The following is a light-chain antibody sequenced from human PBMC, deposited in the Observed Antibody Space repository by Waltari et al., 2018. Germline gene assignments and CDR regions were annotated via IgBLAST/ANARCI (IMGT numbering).Light chain of an antibody. CDR2: GRA. Sequence: QSVLTQPRSESGAPGQRVTIYCTGSSSNIGAGYDVQWYQQLPGTAPKLLTYGRANRPAGVPDRFPGSKSGTSASLAITWLHADDESDYYCQSYDSSLSGHVFGTGTKFTVL. V-gene: IGLV1-40*01. J-gene: IGLJ1*01. CDR3: QSYDSSLSGHV. CDR1: SSNIGAGYD.